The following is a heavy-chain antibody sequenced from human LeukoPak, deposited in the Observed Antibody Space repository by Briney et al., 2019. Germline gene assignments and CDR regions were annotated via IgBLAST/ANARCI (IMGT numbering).Heavy chain of an antibody. J-gene: IGHJ4*02. Sequence: SETLSLTCTVSGGYISTSNYYWGWIRQPPGKGLEWIGNIYYSGSTYYNPSLKSRVSLSLDTSMSQFSLKVNSLTVADTAVYYCARFFYYDASRPPDWGQGTLVTVSS. CDR1: GGYISTSNYY. CDR2: IYYSGST. V-gene: IGHV4-39*01. D-gene: IGHD3-16*01. CDR3: ARFFYYDASRPPD.